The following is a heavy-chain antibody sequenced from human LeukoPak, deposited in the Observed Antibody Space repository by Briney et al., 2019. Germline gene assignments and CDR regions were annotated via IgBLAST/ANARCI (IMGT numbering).Heavy chain of an antibody. V-gene: IGHV3-23*01. Sequence: GGSLRLSCAASKLAFSSYAMSWVRQAPGKGLEWVSAISGGGGNTYYADSVKGRFTISRDNSKNTLYLQMNSLRAEDTAVYYCARVPIRFKAFDIWGQGTMVTVSS. D-gene: IGHD3-3*01. CDR2: ISGGGGNT. CDR3: ARVPIRFKAFDI. J-gene: IGHJ3*02. CDR1: KLAFSSYA.